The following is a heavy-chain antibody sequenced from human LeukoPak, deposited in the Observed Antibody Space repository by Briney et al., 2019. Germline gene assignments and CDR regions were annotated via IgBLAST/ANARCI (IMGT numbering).Heavy chain of an antibody. Sequence: GGSLRLSCAASGFTFSSYAMHWVRQAPGKGLEWVAVISYDGSNKYYADSVKGRFTISRDNAKNSLYLQMNSLRAEDTAVYYCARVEDYDILTGFDYWGQGTLVTVSS. CDR1: GFTFSSYA. V-gene: IGHV3-30*04. D-gene: IGHD3-9*01. CDR3: ARVEDYDILTGFDY. CDR2: ISYDGSNK. J-gene: IGHJ4*02.